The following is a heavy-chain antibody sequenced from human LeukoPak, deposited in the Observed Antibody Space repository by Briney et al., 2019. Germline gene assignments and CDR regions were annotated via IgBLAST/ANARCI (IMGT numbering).Heavy chain of an antibody. J-gene: IGHJ6*02. CDR1: GFTFSSYG. V-gene: IGHV3-30*18. CDR2: ISYDGSNK. D-gene: IGHD3-22*01. Sequence: GRSLRLSCAASGFTFSSYGMHWVRQAPGKGLEWVAVISYDGSNKYYADSVKGRFTISRDNSKHTLYLQMNSLRAEDTAVYYCAKDLASYYYDSSGYYYYGMDGWGQGTTVTVSS. CDR3: AKDLASYYYDSSGYYYYGMDG.